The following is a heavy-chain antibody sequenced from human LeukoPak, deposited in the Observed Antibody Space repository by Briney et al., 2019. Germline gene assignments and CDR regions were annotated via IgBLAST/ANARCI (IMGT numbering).Heavy chain of an antibody. D-gene: IGHD4-11*01. V-gene: IGHV4-39*01. CDR2: IYYSGST. CDR3: ARHVNPGVTVTTYYFDY. CDR1: GGSISSSGYY. Sequence: SETLSLTCTVSGGSISSSGYYWGWIRQPPGKGLEWIGSIYYSGSTYHNPSLKSRVTISVDTSKNQFSLKLSSVTAADTAVYYCARHVNPGVTVTTYYFDYWGQGTLVTVSS. J-gene: IGHJ4*02.